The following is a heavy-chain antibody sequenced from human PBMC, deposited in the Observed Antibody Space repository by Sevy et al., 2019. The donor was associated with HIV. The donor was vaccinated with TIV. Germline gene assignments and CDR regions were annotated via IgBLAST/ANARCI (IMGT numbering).Heavy chain of an antibody. CDR1: GFTFSSYA. V-gene: IGHV3-30-3*01. J-gene: IGHJ4*02. CDR2: ISYDGSNK. Sequence: GGSLRLSCAASGFTFSSYAMHWVRQAPGKGLEWVAVISYDGSNKYYADSVKGRFTISRDNSKNTLYLQMNSLRAEDTAVYYCARDEGAGSYYFDYWGQGTLVNVSS. CDR3: ARDEGAGSYYFDY. D-gene: IGHD3-10*01.